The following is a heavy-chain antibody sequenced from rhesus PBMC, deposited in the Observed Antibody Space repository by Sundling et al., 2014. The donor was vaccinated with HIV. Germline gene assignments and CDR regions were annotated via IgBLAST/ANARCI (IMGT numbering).Heavy chain of an antibody. J-gene: IGHJ4*01. D-gene: IGHD2-15*01. CDR1: GGAISDNYR. Sequence: QVQLQESGPGVVKPSETLSLTCAVSGGAISDNYRWTWIRQAPGKGLEWIGYISGIGTNTNYSPSLKSRVTLSVDTSKNQFSLKLSSVTAADTAMYFCARKRLTFWSFIDYWGQGVLVTVSS. CDR3: ARKRLTFWSFIDY. V-gene: IGHV4S10*01. CDR2: ISGIGTNT.